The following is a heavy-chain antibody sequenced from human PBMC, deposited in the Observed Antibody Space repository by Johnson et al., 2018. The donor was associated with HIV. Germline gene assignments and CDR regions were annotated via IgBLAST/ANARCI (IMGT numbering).Heavy chain of an antibody. CDR3: ARESLDAFDI. CDR2: ISYDGSDK. V-gene: IGHV3-30*04. Sequence: QVQLVESGGGVVQPGRSLRLSCAASGFSLSSYAMHWVRQAPGKGLEWVAVISYDGSDKDYADSVKGRFTISRDSSKNSLYLQMNSLRAEDTAVYYCARESLDAFDIWGQGTMVTVSS. J-gene: IGHJ3*02. CDR1: GFSLSSYA.